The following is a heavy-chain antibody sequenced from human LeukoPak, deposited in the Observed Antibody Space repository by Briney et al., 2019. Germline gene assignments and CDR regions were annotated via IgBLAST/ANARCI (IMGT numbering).Heavy chain of an antibody. Sequence: SETLSLTCTVSGGSISSYYWSWIRQPPGKGLEWIGYIYYIGSTNYNPSLRSRVTISVDTSKNQFPLKLSSVTAADTAVYYCARSGYSYGYPYYYYGMDVWGQGTTVTVSS. V-gene: IGHV4-59*01. CDR3: ARSGYSYGYPYYYYGMDV. CDR2: IYYIGST. D-gene: IGHD5-18*01. CDR1: GGSISSYY. J-gene: IGHJ6*02.